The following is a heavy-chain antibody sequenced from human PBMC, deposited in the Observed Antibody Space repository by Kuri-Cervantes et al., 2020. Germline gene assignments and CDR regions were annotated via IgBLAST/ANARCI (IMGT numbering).Heavy chain of an antibody. Sequence: SWIRQPAGKGLEWVGRIKSKTDGGTADYAAPVKGRFTISRDNSKNTLYLQMNSLRAEDTAVYHCARGGGAGVDYWGQGTLVTVSS. V-gene: IGHV3-15*01. CDR3: ARGGGAGVDY. CDR2: IKSKTDGGTA. J-gene: IGHJ4*02. D-gene: IGHD1-26*01.